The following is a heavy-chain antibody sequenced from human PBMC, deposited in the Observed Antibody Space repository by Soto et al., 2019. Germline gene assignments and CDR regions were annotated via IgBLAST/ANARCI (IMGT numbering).Heavy chain of an antibody. D-gene: IGHD5-12*01. CDR1: GGSISSSNC. J-gene: IGHJ4*02. CDR2: IYHSGST. V-gene: IGHV4-4*02. CDR3: ASASRDGYNYGSDY. Sequence: KPSETLSLTCAVSGGSISSSNCWSFVRQPPGKGLEWIGEIYHSGSTNYNPSLKSRVTISVDKSKNQFSLKLSSVTAADTAVYYCASASRDGYNYGSDYWGQGTLVTVSS.